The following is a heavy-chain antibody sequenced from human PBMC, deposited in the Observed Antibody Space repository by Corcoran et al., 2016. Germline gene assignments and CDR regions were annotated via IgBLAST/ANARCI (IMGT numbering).Heavy chain of an antibody. CDR2: ISSSSSYI. J-gene: IGHJ4*02. V-gene: IGHV3-21*01. Sequence: EVQLVESGGGMVKPGGSLRLSCAASGFTFSNYNMNWVRQAPGKGLEWVSSISSSSSYIYYADSVKGRFTISRDNAKNSLYLQMNSLRAEDTAVYYCARDRRDGGNQKYWGQGTLVTVSS. CDR1: GFTFSNYN. D-gene: IGHD2-15*01. CDR3: ARDRRDGGNQKY.